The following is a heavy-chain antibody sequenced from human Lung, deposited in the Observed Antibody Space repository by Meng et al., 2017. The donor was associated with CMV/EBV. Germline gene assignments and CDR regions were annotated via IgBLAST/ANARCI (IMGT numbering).Heavy chain of an antibody. V-gene: IGHV3-49*04. D-gene: IGHD7-27*01. CDR2: IRSKSYGGTT. Sequence: GGSLRLSCAASGFAFGDYAMGWVRQAPGKGLEWVSFIRSKSYGGTTLYAASVKGRFTISRDDSKGVAYLQMNSLRTEDTAVYYCTRTWLTGDTYYFDYWGQGTLVTVSS. CDR1: GFAFGDYA. J-gene: IGHJ4*02. CDR3: TRTWLTGDTYYFDY.